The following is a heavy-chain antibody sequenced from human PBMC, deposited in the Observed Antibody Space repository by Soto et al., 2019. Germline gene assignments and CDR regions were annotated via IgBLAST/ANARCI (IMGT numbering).Heavy chain of an antibody. CDR2: ISYDGSSK. CDR3: AREEYGDYFFDY. D-gene: IGHD4-17*01. V-gene: IGHV3-30*01. Sequence: QVQLVESGGGVVQPGRSLRLSCAASGFVFRNYAMHWVRQAPGKGLEWVAVISYDGSSKYCADSVKGRFTISRDNSKNTLFLQMNSLRAEDTAVYYRAREEYGDYFFDYWGQGTLVTVSS. J-gene: IGHJ4*02. CDR1: GFVFRNYA.